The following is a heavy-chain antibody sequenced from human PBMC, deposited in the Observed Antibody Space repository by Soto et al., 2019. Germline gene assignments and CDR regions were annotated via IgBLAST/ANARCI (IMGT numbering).Heavy chain of an antibody. Sequence: EVQLLESGGGLVQPGGSLSLSCAASGFTFSNCAMSWVRQAPGKGLEWVSGISGSGGGTYYAGSVKGRFTISRDNSKNTLYLQMNSLRAEDTAVYYCAKDRSRSYGSGYPLGYFDYWGQGTLVTVSS. CDR1: GFTFSNCA. J-gene: IGHJ4*02. CDR3: AKDRSRSYGSGYPLGYFDY. D-gene: IGHD3-22*01. CDR2: ISGSGGGT. V-gene: IGHV3-23*01.